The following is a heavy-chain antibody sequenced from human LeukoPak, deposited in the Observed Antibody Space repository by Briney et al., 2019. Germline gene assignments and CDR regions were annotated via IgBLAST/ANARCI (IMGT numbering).Heavy chain of an antibody. V-gene: IGHV3-23*01. CDR3: AEAPVTSCSGVYCYPFDY. CDR2: ISGSGGST. J-gene: IGHJ4*02. D-gene: IGHD2-15*01. Sequence: PGGSLRLSCAASGFTFSSYGMSWVRQAPGKGLEWVSAISGSGGSTYYADSVKGRFTISRDNSKNTLYLQMNSLRAEDAAVYYCAEAPVTSCSGVYCYPFDYWGQGTLVTVSS. CDR1: GFTFSSYG.